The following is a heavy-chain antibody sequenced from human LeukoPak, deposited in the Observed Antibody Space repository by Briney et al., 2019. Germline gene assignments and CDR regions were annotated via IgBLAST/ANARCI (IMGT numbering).Heavy chain of an antibody. CDR3: ARSVEMATRIDY. CDR2: ISWNSGSI. CDR1: GFTFDDYA. D-gene: IGHD5-24*01. V-gene: IGHV3-9*03. J-gene: IGHJ4*02. Sequence: GRSXXLSCAASGFTFDDYAMHWVRQAPGKGLEWVSGISWNSGSIVYADSVKGRFTISRDNAKNSLYLQMNSLRAEDMALYYCARSVEMATRIDYWGQGTLVTVSS.